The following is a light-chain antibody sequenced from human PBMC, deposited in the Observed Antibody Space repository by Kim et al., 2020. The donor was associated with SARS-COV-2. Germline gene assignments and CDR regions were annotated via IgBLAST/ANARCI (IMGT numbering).Light chain of an antibody. Sequence: ASVGDRVTITCRASQGISKWLAWYQQRPEKAPKSLIYGASTLQSGVPSRFSGSGSGTDFTLTITSLQPEDSATYYCQQYNNYPVTFGQGTRLEIK. J-gene: IGKJ5*01. CDR1: QGISKW. CDR2: GAS. CDR3: QQYNNYPVT. V-gene: IGKV1D-16*01.